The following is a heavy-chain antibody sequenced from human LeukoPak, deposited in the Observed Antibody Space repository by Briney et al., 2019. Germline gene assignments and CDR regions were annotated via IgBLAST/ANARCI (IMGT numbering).Heavy chain of an antibody. CDR2: ISGSSSYI. CDR3: AKELQKWVFAIFGAQGPLEFDP. CDR1: GFTFSNYT. J-gene: IGHJ5*02. D-gene: IGHD3-3*01. V-gene: IGHV3-21*01. Sequence: GGSLRLSCADSGFTFSNYTMNWVRQAPGKGLEWVSSISGSSSYIYYADSVKGRFTISRDNAKNSLYLQMNSLRAEDTAVYYCAKELQKWVFAIFGAQGPLEFDPWGQGTLVTVSS.